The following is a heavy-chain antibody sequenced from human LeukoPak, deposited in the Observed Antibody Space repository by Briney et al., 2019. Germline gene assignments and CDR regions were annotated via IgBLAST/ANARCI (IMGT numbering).Heavy chain of an antibody. Sequence: GGSLRLSCAASVFTFSSYSMNWVRHAPGKGLEWVSSITSSSSYIYYAESVKGRFTISRDNAKNSLYLQMNSLRAEDTAVYYCARDFAYYYDSSGFEGDAFDIWGQGTMVTVSS. CDR1: VFTFSSYS. D-gene: IGHD3-22*01. CDR2: ITSSSSYI. V-gene: IGHV3-21*01. CDR3: ARDFAYYYDSSGFEGDAFDI. J-gene: IGHJ3*02.